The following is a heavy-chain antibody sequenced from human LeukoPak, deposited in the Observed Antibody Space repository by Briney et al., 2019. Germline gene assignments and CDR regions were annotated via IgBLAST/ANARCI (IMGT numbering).Heavy chain of an antibody. J-gene: IGHJ6*03. V-gene: IGHV3-30*18. D-gene: IGHD3-10*01. Sequence: PGGSLRLSCAASGFTFSSYGMHWVRQAPGKGLEWVAVISYDGSNKYYADSVKGRFTISRDNSKNTLYLQMNSLRAEDTAVYYCAKDAFGEYYYMDVWGKGTTVTGSS. CDR3: AKDAFGEYYYMDV. CDR2: ISYDGSNK. CDR1: GFTFSSYG.